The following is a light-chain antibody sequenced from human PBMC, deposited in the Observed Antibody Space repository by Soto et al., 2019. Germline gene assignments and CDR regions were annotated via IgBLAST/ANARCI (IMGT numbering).Light chain of an antibody. V-gene: IGKV3-20*01. CDR3: QQYPGYT. J-gene: IGKJ2*01. CDR1: QSVSSSY. CDR2: GAS. Sequence: EIVLTQSPGTLSLCPGERATLSCRASQSVSSSYLAWYQQKPGQAPRLLIYGASSRATGIPDRFSGSGSGTDFTLTISRLEPEDFAVYYCQQYPGYTFGQGTKLEIK.